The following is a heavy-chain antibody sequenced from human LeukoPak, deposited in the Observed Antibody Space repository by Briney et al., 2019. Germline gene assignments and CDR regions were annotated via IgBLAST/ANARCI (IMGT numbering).Heavy chain of an antibody. CDR1: GFTFDDYT. V-gene: IGHV3-43*01. J-gene: IGHJ4*02. D-gene: IGHD6-6*01. CDR2: ISWDGGST. CDR3: ARGIAALYYFDY. Sequence: GGSLRLSCAASGFTFDDYTMHWVRQAPGKGLEWVSLISWDGGSTYYADSVKGRFTISRDNAKNSLYLQMNSLRAEDTAVYYCARGIAALYYFDYWGQGTLVTVSS.